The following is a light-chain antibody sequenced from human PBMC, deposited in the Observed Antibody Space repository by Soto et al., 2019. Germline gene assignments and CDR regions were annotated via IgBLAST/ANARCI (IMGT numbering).Light chain of an antibody. Sequence: QSVLTQPASVSGSPGQSITISCTGTSSDVGGYDYVSWYQQHPGKAPTLLIYDVINRPSGVSFRFSGSKSGNTASLTISGLQAADEADYYCSLYTSENTYVFGTGTKVTVL. CDR1: SSDVGGYDY. J-gene: IGLJ1*01. CDR3: SLYTSENTYV. CDR2: DVI. V-gene: IGLV2-14*01.